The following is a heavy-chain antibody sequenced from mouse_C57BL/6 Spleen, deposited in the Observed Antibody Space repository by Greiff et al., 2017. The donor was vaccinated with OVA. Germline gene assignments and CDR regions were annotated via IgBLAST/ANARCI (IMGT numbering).Heavy chain of an antibody. J-gene: IGHJ1*03. D-gene: IGHD6-2*01. CDR3: ARGSLYEWYFEV. Sequence: VQRVESGAELMKPGASVKLSCKATGYTFTGYWIEWVKQRPGHGLEWIGEILPGSGGTNYNEKVKGKATFTAHNSSNQAYLHLSSLTPEDASIYYCARGSLYEWYFEVRGTGTTVTVSS. CDR1: GYTFTGYW. CDR2: ILPGSGGT. V-gene: IGHV1-9*01.